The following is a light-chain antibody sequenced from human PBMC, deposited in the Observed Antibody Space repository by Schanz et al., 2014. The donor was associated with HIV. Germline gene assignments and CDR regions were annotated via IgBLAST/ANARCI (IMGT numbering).Light chain of an antibody. CDR3: QQSFSTPRT. Sequence: DIQMTQSPSSLSASVGDRVTITCQASQDISNYLNWYQHKPGKAPKLLIYAASNLQSGVPSRFSGRGSGTDFTLTINSLQPEDFATYYCQQSFSTPRTFGGGTYVEIK. V-gene: IGKV1-39*01. J-gene: IGKJ4*01. CDR2: AAS. CDR1: QDISNY.